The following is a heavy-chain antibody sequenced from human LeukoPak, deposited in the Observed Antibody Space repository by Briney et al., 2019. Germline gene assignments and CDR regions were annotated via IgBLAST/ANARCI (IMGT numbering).Heavy chain of an antibody. CDR3: ARGPFGELSHDAFDI. J-gene: IGHJ3*02. CDR1: GFTFSSYS. Sequence: GGSLRLSCAASGFTFSSYSMNWVRQAPGKGLEWVSSISSSSSYIYYADSVKGRFTISRDNAKNSLYLQMNSLRAEDTAVYYCARGPFGELSHDAFDIWGQGTMVTVSS. V-gene: IGHV3-21*01. D-gene: IGHD3-10*01. CDR2: ISSSSSYI.